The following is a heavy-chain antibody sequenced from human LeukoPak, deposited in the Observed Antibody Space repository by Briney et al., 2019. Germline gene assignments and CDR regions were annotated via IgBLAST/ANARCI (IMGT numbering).Heavy chain of an antibody. Sequence: PSETLSLTCTVSGGSISSYYWSWIRQPPGKGLEWIGYIYTGGSTNYNPSLKSRVTISVDTSKNQFSLKLSSVTAADTAVYYCARRGSAVTTLYAFDIWGQGTMVTVSS. CDR1: GGSISSYY. J-gene: IGHJ3*02. D-gene: IGHD4-17*01. CDR2: IYTGGST. V-gene: IGHV4-4*09. CDR3: ARRGSAVTTLYAFDI.